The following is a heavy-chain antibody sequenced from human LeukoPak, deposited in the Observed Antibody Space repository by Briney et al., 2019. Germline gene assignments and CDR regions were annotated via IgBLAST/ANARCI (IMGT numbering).Heavy chain of an antibody. Sequence: GGSLRLSCAASGFTFSSYGMHWVRQAPGKGLEWVAFIRYDGSNKYYADSVKGRFTISRDNAKNSLYLQMNSLRAEDTAVYYCAKEGDYDILTIDYWGQGTLVTVSS. CDR1: GFTFSSYG. D-gene: IGHD3-9*01. V-gene: IGHV3-30*02. CDR2: IRYDGSNK. J-gene: IGHJ4*02. CDR3: AKEGDYDILTIDY.